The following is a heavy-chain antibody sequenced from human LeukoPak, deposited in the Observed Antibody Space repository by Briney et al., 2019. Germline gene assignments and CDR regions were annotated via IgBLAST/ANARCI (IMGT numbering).Heavy chain of an antibody. CDR1: GGSTSSDY. CDR2: VYNSGDT. J-gene: IGHJ2*01. D-gene: IGHD3-16*01. CDR3: ARLKLGAYFDL. V-gene: IGHV4-59*08. Sequence: SETLSLTCTVSGGSTSSDYWSWIRQSPGKGLEWVGYVYNSGDTGKNPSLKSRVTILLDTSKNQCSLKLTSVSAADTAVYYCARLKLGAYFDLWGRGTLVTVAS.